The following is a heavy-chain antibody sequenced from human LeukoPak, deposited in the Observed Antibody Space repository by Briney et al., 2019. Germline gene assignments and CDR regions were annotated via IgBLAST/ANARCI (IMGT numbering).Heavy chain of an antibody. J-gene: IGHJ5*02. Sequence: SVKVSCKASGGTFSSYAISWVRQAPGQGLEWMGGIIPIFGTANYAQKFQGRVAITADESTSTAYMELSSLRSEDTAVYYCARMRMNRQNWFDPWGQGTLVTVSS. D-gene: IGHD1/OR15-1a*01. CDR2: IIPIFGTA. CDR1: GGTFSSYA. CDR3: ARMRMNRQNWFDP. V-gene: IGHV1-69*13.